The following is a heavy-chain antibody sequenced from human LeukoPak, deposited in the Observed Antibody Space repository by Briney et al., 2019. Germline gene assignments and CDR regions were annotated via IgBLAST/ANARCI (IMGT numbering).Heavy chain of an antibody. CDR1: GFTFSSYS. CDR2: ISSSSSYI. Sequence: KTGGSLRLSCAASGFTFSSYSMNWVRQAPGKGLEWVSSISSSSSYIYYADSVKGRSTISRDNAKNSLYLQMNSLRAEDTAVYYCARAGYSSPPMDVWGQGTTVTVSS. D-gene: IGHD2-2*02. CDR3: ARAGYSSPPMDV. J-gene: IGHJ6*02. V-gene: IGHV3-21*01.